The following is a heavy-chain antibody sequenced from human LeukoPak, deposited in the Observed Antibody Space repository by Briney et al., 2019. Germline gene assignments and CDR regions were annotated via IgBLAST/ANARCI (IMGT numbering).Heavy chain of an antibody. Sequence: SVKVSCKASGGTFSSYAISWVRQAPGQGLEWMGGIIPIFGTANYAQKFQGRVTITADESTSTAYMELSSLRSEDTAVYYCARVMVRGVKYYYGMDVWGQGTTVTVSS. CDR3: ARVMVRGVKYYYGMDV. CDR1: GGTFSSYA. V-gene: IGHV1-69*01. CDR2: IIPIFGTA. D-gene: IGHD3-10*01. J-gene: IGHJ6*02.